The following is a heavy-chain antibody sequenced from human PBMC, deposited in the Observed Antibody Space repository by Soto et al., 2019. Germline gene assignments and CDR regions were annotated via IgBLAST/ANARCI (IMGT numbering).Heavy chain of an antibody. D-gene: IGHD2-21*01. CDR2: MSPSNSDI. CDR3: ARQGRTSASSDF. V-gene: IGHV5-51*01. CDR1: GYTFNTYW. J-gene: IGHJ4*02. Sequence: ESLKISCRGFGYTFNTYWIGWVRQMPGKGLEWMGVMSPSNSDIRYSPAFQGQVSISADTSISTAYLQWSSLKTSDSGMYYCARQGRTSASSDFWGQGTLVTVSS.